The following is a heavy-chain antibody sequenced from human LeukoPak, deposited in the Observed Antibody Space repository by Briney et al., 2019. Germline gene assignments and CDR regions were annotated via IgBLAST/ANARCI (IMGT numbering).Heavy chain of an antibody. CDR3: AKLHNLNCDY. Sequence: PGGSLRLSCAASGFTFSSYAMSWVRQAPGKGLEWVSTISGSGGTTYYADSVKGRFTISRDNSKNTLYLQMNSLRPEDTAVYYCAKLHNLNCDYWGLGTLATVSS. D-gene: IGHD1-14*01. V-gene: IGHV3-23*01. J-gene: IGHJ4*02. CDR1: GFTFSSYA. CDR2: ISGSGGTT.